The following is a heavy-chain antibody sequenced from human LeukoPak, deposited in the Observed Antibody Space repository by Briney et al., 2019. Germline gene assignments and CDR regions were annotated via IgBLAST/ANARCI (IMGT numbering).Heavy chain of an antibody. D-gene: IGHD3-16*01. Sequence: GGSLRLSCAASGFTFSSYSMNWVRQAPGKGLEWVSSISSSSSYIYYADSVKGRFTISRDNAKNSLYLQMNSLRAEDTAVYYCARGGDYVWGGYLDVWGQGTLVTVSS. CDR1: GFTFSSYS. CDR3: ARGGDYVWGGYLDV. CDR2: ISSSSSYI. J-gene: IGHJ4*02. V-gene: IGHV3-21*01.